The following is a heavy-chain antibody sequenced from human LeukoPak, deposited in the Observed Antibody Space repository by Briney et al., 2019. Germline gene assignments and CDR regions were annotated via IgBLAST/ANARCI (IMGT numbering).Heavy chain of an antibody. CDR2: LYSGGST. J-gene: IGHJ2*01. CDR1: GFTFSSYA. Sequence: PGGSLRLSCIASGFTFSSYAMSWVRQAPGKGLEWVSILYSGGSTYYADSVKGRFTVSRDSSKNTLYLHMNSLRAEDTAVYYCARVGDHYHWYLDVWGRGTLVTASS. D-gene: IGHD3-10*01. V-gene: IGHV3-23*01. CDR3: ARVGDHYHWYLDV.